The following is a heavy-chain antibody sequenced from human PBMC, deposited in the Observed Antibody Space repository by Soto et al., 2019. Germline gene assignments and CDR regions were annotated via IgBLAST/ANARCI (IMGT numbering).Heavy chain of an antibody. CDR2: VNPSGRST. J-gene: IGHJ1*01. CDR1: GYIFTAYS. Sequence: ASVKVSCKASGYIFTAYSMHWVRQAPGQGLEWMRVVNPSGRSTNYEQPLPGKIPMTRATSTSSVSLDLRYLTSDDTAVYYCAREENCSDGICYSEYFQRCGQRPLVTVSS. V-gene: IGHV1-46*01. D-gene: IGHD2-15*01. CDR3: AREENCSDGICYSEYFQR.